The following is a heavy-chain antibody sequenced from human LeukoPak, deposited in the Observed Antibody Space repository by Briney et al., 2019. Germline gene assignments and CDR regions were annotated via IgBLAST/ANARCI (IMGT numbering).Heavy chain of an antibody. CDR3: ARVFDS. CDR1: GGSVSTSDYY. V-gene: IGHV4-39*07. J-gene: IGHJ4*02. CDR2: VFYTGKT. Sequence: SETLSLTCTVSGGSVSTSDYYWGWIRQSPVKGLEWIGDVFYTGKTNYNPSLRGRATISIDTSKNQFSLKLTYVTAADSTVYYCARVFDSWGQGTLVTVSS.